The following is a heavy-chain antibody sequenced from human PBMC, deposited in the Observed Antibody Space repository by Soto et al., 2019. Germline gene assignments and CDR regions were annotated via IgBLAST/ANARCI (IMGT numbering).Heavy chain of an antibody. V-gene: IGHV1-3*01. CDR1: GYTFTTHA. CDR2: INGGTGQT. Sequence: VSCKASGYTFTTHAMHWVRQAPGQSLEWMGWINGGTGQTKHSQRFQGRVNITRDTSASTAYMELSSLRSEDTAVYYCARGKGMEENYYYYGLDIWGQGTTVTVSS. J-gene: IGHJ6*02. D-gene: IGHD1-1*01. CDR3: ARGKGMEENYYYYGLDI.